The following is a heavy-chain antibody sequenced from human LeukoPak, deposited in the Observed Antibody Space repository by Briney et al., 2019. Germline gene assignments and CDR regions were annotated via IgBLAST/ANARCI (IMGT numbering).Heavy chain of an antibody. V-gene: IGHV4-59*08. CDR2: IYYSGRT. J-gene: IGHJ4*02. D-gene: IGHD1-26*01. Sequence: SETLSLTCTVSGGSISSYYWSWIRQPPGKGLEWIGYIYYSGRTKYNPSLKSRVTISVDTSKNQFSLKLTSVTAADTAVYYCARLAPYPGVWASDYWGQGTLVTVSS. CDR3: ARLAPYPGVWASDY. CDR1: GGSISSYY.